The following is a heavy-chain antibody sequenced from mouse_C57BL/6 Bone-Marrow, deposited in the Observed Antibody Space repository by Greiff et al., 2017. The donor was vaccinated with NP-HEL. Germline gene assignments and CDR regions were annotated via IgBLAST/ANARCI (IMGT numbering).Heavy chain of an antibody. Sequence: EVQGVESGGGLVKPGGSLKLSCAASGFTFSSYAMSWVRQTPEKSLEWVATISDGGSYTYYPDNVKGRFTISGDNAKNNLYLQMSHLKSEDTAMYYGARDDGYYGDYWGRGTALTVSS. V-gene: IGHV5-4*01. CDR2: ISDGGSYT. CDR3: ARDDGYYGDY. D-gene: IGHD2-3*01. CDR1: GFTFSSYA. J-gene: IGHJ2*01.